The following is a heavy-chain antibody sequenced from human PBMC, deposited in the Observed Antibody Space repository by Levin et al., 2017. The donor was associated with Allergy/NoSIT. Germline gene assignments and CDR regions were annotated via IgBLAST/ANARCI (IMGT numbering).Heavy chain of an antibody. Sequence: QPGGSLRLSCAASGFTFSSYGMHWVRQAPGKGLEWVAVISYDGSNKYYADSVKGRFTISRDNSKNTLYLQMNSLRAEDTAVYYCAKEPSGSYNYWGQGTLVTVSS. CDR3: AKEPSGSYNY. CDR2: ISYDGSNK. V-gene: IGHV3-30*18. CDR1: GFTFSSYG. J-gene: IGHJ4*02. D-gene: IGHD1-26*01.